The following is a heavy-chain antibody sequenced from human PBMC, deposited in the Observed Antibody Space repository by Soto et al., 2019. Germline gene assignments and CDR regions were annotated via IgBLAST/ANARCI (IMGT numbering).Heavy chain of an antibody. CDR2: ISAYNGNT. Sequence: GASVKVSCKASGYTFTSYGISWVRQAPGQGLEWMGWISAYNGNTNYAQKLQGRVTMTTDTSTSTAYMELRSLRSDDTAVYYCARGMTIFGVVPDQRMDVWGKGTTVTGPS. CDR3: ARGMTIFGVVPDQRMDV. V-gene: IGHV1-18*01. J-gene: IGHJ6*03. CDR1: GYTFTSYG. D-gene: IGHD3-3*01.